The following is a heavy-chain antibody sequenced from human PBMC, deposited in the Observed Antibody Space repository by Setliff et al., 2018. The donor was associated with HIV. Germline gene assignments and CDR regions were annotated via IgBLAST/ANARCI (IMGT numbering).Heavy chain of an antibody. CDR3: AKVGGPSYYYYVMDV. V-gene: IGHV3-23*01. CDR2: ISGSGGST. CDR1: GFTFTSYA. Sequence: GGSLRLSCAASGFTFTSYAMSWVRQAPGTGLEWVSGISGSGGSTYYADSVKGRFTISRDNSKNTLNPQMNSLRAEDTAVYYCAKVGGPSYYYYVMDVWGQGTTVTVSS. D-gene: IGHD3-16*01. J-gene: IGHJ6*02.